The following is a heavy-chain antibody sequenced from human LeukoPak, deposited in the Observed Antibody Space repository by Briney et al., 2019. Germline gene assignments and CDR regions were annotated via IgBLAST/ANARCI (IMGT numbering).Heavy chain of an antibody. CDR2: ISGSGGST. V-gene: IGHV3-23*01. D-gene: IGHD6-19*01. J-gene: IGHJ4*02. CDR3: AKDGPGYSSGWYGGDFDY. CDR1: GFTFSSYA. Sequence: GGSLRLSCAASGFTFSSYAMSWVRQAPGEGLEWVSAISGSGGSTYCADSVKGRFTISRDNSKNTLYLQMNSLRAEDTAVYYCAKDGPGYSSGWYGGDFDYWGQGTLVTVSS.